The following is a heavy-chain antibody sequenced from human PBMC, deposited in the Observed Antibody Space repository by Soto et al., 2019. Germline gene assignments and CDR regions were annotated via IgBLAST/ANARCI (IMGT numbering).Heavy chain of an antibody. V-gene: IGHV3-30*03. CDR3: RGGGYYYFAFDI. J-gene: IGHJ3*02. CDR1: GFTFSSYG. D-gene: IGHD3-22*01. Sequence: QVQLVESGGGVVQPGRSLRLSCAASGFTFSSYGMHWVRQAPGKGLEWVAVISYDGSNKYYADSVKGRFTISRDNSKNKLYLQMNSLRAEDTAVYYCRGGGYYYFAFDIWGQGTMVTVS. CDR2: ISYDGSNK.